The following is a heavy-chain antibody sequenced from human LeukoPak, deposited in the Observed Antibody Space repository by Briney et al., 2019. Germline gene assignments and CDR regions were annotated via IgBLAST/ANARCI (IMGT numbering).Heavy chain of an antibody. CDR3: ARDEQLLPKWFDR. J-gene: IGHJ5*02. V-gene: IGHV1-18*01. CDR1: GYTFISYG. CDR2: ISGYNGNT. D-gene: IGHD6-13*01. Sequence: ASVKVSCKASGYTFISYGISWVRQAPGQGLDWMGWISGYNGNTDYAQKFQGRVTMTTDTSTSTAYMELRSLRSDDTAVYYCARDEQLLPKWFDRWGQGTLVTVSS.